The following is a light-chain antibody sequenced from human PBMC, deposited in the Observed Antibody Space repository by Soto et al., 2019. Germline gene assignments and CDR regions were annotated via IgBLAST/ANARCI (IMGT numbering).Light chain of an antibody. Sequence: EIVLTQSPGTLSLSPGERAALSCRASQSVGKNFLGWYQQKPGQSPRLLIYHASNRATGIPDRFSGTAYGTDFTLTISRLEPEDFAVYYCHQYASSPLTFGGGTKVEIK. J-gene: IGKJ4*01. CDR1: QSVGKNF. CDR3: HQYASSPLT. V-gene: IGKV3-20*01. CDR2: HAS.